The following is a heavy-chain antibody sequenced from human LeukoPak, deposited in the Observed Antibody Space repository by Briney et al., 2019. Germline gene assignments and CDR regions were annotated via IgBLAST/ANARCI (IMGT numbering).Heavy chain of an antibody. J-gene: IGHJ4*02. CDR3: AREDTSGSYFDY. V-gene: IGHV3-53*05. CDR1: GFTVSSNY. Sequence: GGSLRLSCAASGFTVSSNYMSWVRQAPGKGLEWVSVIYSGGSTYYADSVKGRFTISRDNSKNTLYLQMNSLRAEDTAVYYCAREDTSGSYFDYWGQGTLVTVSS. CDR2: IYSGGST. D-gene: IGHD1-26*01.